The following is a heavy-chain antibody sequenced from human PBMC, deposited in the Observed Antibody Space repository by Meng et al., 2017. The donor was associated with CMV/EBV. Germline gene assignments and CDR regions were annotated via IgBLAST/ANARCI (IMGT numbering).Heavy chain of an antibody. Sequence: KVSCKGSGYSFTSYWIGWVRQMPGKGLEWMGIIYPGDSDTRYSPSFQGQVTISADKSISTAYLQWSSLRSDDTAVYYCARDLKRWRITIFPYWGQGTLVTVSS. D-gene: IGHD3-3*01. V-gene: IGHV5-51*01. CDR2: IYPGDSDT. J-gene: IGHJ4*02. CDR1: GYSFTSYW. CDR3: ARDLKRWRITIFPY.